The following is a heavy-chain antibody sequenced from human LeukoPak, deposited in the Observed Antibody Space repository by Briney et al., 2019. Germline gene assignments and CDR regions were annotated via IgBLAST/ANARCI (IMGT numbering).Heavy chain of an antibody. CDR1: GFTSSSYS. V-gene: IGHV3-21*01. CDR2: ISSSSSYI. J-gene: IGHJ3*02. CDR3: GSCNSAISSGFEI. D-gene: IGHD2/OR15-2a*01. Sequence: PGGSLRLSCAASGFTSSSYSMSWVRQAPGKGLEWVSSISSSSSYIYYADSVKRRVPLSRDNHKNSLYLQMNSLRAEDTAVYYCGSCNSAISSGFEIWGEGTMVTVSS.